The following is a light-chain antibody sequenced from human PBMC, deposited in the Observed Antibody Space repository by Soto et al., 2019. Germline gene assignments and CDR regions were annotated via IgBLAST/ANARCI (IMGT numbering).Light chain of an antibody. CDR2: EAT. Sequence: DIQRTQSPSSVSASVGDTVTITCRASQGLKFLAWYQQKPGKAPRLLIYEATNLQSGVPPRFRGSGSGTDFTLTISSLQPEDFETYFCQQANSFPITFGQGTRLEIK. J-gene: IGKJ5*01. CDR1: QGLKF. CDR3: QQANSFPIT. V-gene: IGKV1-12*01.